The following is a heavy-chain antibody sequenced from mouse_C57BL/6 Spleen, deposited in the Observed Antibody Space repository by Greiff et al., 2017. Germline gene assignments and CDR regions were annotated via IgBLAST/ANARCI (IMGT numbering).Heavy chain of an antibody. V-gene: IGHV5-4*01. CDR1: GFTFSSYA. Sequence: EVQRVESGGGLVKPGGSLKLSCAASGFTFSSYAMSWVRQTPEKRLEWVATISDGGSYTYYPDNVKGRFTISRDNAKNNLYLQMSHLKSVDTAMYYCARDPPVTTVVATDAMDYWGQGTSVTVSS. D-gene: IGHD1-1*01. CDR2: ISDGGSYT. CDR3: ARDPPVTTVVATDAMDY. J-gene: IGHJ4*01.